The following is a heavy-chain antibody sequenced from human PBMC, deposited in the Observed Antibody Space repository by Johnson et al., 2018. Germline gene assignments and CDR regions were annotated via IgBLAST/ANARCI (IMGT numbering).Heavy chain of an antibody. CDR3: ARTLGIGTEDV. J-gene: IGHJ6*02. CDR2: IHSNGRT. CDR1: GVSINSDY. D-gene: IGHD1-1*01. Sequence: QLVQSGPGLVKPSETLSLTCTVSGVSINSDYWSWIRQSPEKGLEWIAYIHSNGRTNYNAPPKSRVTITLDTSKNQFSLKWSSVTAADTAVYYCARTLGIGTEDVWSQGTTVTVSS. V-gene: IGHV4-4*09.